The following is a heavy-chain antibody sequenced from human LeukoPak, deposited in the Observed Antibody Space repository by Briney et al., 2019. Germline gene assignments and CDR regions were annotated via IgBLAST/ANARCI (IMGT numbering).Heavy chain of an antibody. V-gene: IGHV3-23*01. Sequence: GGSLRLSCAASGFTFSSYAMSWVRQAPGKGLEWVSAISGSGGSTYYADSVKGRFTISRDNSKDTLYLQMNSLRAEDTAVYYCAKDSVSSSPAADFDYWGQGTLVTVSS. CDR1: GFTFSSYA. J-gene: IGHJ4*02. D-gene: IGHD6-6*01. CDR3: AKDSVSSSPAADFDY. CDR2: ISGSGGST.